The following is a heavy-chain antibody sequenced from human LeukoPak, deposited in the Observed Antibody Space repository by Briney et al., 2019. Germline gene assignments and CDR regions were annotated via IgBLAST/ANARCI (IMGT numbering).Heavy chain of an antibody. V-gene: IGHV3-30*18. CDR1: GFTFSSYG. CDR2: ISYDGSNK. Sequence: PGGSLRLSCAASGFTFSSYGMHWVRQAPGKGLEWVAVISYDGSNKYYADSVKGRFTISRDNSKNTLYLQMNSLRAEDTAVYYCAKGLYYYDSSGYPYPSMDVWGQGTTVTVSS. J-gene: IGHJ6*02. D-gene: IGHD3-22*01. CDR3: AKGLYYYDSSGYPYPSMDV.